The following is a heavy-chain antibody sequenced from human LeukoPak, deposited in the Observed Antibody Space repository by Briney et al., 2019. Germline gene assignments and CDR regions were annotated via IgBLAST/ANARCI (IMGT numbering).Heavy chain of an antibody. CDR2: ISWNSSSI. Sequence: GRSLRLSCAASGFTFDDYAMHWVRQAPGKGLEWVSGISWNSSSIGYADSVKGRFTISRDNAKNSLYLQMNSLRAEDMALYYCAKDPQRWLQSGTFFDYWGQGTLVTVSS. V-gene: IGHV3-9*03. CDR1: GFTFDDYA. D-gene: IGHD5-24*01. CDR3: AKDPQRWLQSGTFFDY. J-gene: IGHJ4*02.